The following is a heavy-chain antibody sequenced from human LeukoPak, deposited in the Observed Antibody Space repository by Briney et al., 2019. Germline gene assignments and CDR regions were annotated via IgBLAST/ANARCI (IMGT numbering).Heavy chain of an antibody. D-gene: IGHD6-13*01. J-gene: IGHJ4*02. Sequence: GGSLRLSCAASGFTFSSYSMNWVRQAPGKGLEWVSSISSSSSYLYYADSVKGRFTISRDNAKNSLYLQMNSLRAEDTAVYYCARSFLSIAAAATDYWGQGTLVTVSS. CDR2: ISSSSSYL. CDR3: ARSFLSIAAAATDY. V-gene: IGHV3-21*01. CDR1: GFTFSSYS.